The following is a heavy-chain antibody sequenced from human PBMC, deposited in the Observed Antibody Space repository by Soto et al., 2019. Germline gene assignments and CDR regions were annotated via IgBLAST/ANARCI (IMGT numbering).Heavy chain of an antibody. J-gene: IGHJ6*02. V-gene: IGHV3-23*01. Sequence: EVQLLESGGGMVQPGGSLRLSCAASGFTFSSYAMSWVRQAPGKGLEWVSAISGSGGSTYYADSVKGRFTISRDNSKNTLYLQMNSLRAEDTAVYYCARAAQDYYYGMDVWGQGTTVTVSS. D-gene: IGHD6-6*01. CDR2: ISGSGGST. CDR1: GFTFSSYA. CDR3: ARAAQDYYYGMDV.